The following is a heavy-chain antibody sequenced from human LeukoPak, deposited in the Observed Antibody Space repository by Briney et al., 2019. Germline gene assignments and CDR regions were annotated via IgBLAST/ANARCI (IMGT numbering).Heavy chain of an antibody. CDR3: ARGGNRYFEY. CDR2: LYSGGGT. V-gene: IGHV3-66*01. CDR1: GFTVSSNY. D-gene: IGHD2/OR15-2a*01. Sequence: PGGSLRLSCAASGFTVSSNYMTWVRQAPGKGLDWVSVLYSGGGTYYADSVKGRFTISRDNSRNTLYLQMNSLRAEDTAVYYCARGGNRYFEYWGQGTLVTVSS. J-gene: IGHJ4*02.